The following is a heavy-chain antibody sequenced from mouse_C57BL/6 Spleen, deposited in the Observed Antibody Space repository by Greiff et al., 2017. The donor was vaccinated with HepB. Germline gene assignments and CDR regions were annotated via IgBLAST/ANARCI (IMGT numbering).Heavy chain of an antibody. Sequence: DVKLQESGPELVKPGDSVKISCKASGYSFTGYFMNWVMQSHGKSLEWIGRINPYNGDTFYNQKFKGKATLTVDKSSSTAHMELRSLTSEDSAVYYCARPYYSLWYFDVWGTGTTVTVSS. D-gene: IGHD2-12*01. J-gene: IGHJ1*03. V-gene: IGHV1-20*01. CDR3: ARPYYSLWYFDV. CDR1: GYSFTGYF. CDR2: INPYNGDT.